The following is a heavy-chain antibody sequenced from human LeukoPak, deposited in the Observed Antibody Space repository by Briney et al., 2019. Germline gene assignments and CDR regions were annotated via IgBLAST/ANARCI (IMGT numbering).Heavy chain of an antibody. CDR2: ISSSGSTI. D-gene: IGHD3-22*01. CDR1: GFTFSSYE. J-gene: IGHJ4*02. Sequence: GGSLRPSCAASGFTFSSYEMNRVRQAPGKGLEWVSYISSSGSTIYYADSVKGRFTISRDNAKNSLYLQMNSLRAEDTAVYYCARDADAGGYYDSSGCDYWGQGTLVTVSS. V-gene: IGHV3-48*03. CDR3: ARDADAGGYYDSSGCDY.